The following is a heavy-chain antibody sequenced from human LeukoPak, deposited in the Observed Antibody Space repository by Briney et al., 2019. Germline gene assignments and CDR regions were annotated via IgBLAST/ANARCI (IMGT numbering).Heavy chain of an antibody. D-gene: IGHD3-10*01. Sequence: EPSETLSLTCTVSGGSISSYYWSWIRQPPGKGLEWIGYIYYSGSTNYNPSLKSRVTISVDTSKNQFSLKLSSVTAADTAVYYCARDSPMVRGVLDAFDIWGQGTMVTVSS. CDR2: IYYSGST. CDR1: GGSISSYY. J-gene: IGHJ3*02. V-gene: IGHV4-59*01. CDR3: ARDSPMVRGVLDAFDI.